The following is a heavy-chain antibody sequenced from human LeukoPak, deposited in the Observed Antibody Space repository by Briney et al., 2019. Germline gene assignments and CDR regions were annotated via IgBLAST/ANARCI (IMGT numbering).Heavy chain of an antibody. D-gene: IGHD1-1*01. J-gene: IGHJ1*01. V-gene: IGHV3-11*01. CDR2: ISSSGTSI. CDR1: GFTFSDYY. CDR3: ATASAITSPGTFQH. Sequence: EGSLRLSCGGSGFTFSDYYMNWIRQAPGKGLEWVSYISSSGTSIYQSDSVKGRFTISRDNAKNSLYLQMNSLRAEDTAVYYCATASAITSPGTFQHWGQGTLVTVSS.